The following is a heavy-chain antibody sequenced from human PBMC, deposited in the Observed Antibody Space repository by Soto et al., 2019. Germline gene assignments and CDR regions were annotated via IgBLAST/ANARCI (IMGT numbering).Heavy chain of an antibody. V-gene: IGHV4-39*01. Sequence: SETLSLTCTVSGGSISSSSYYWGWIRQPPGKGLEWIGSIYYSGSTYYNPSLKSRVTISVDTSKNQFSLKLSSVAAADTAVYYCARRVATFFDYWGQGTLVTVSS. CDR1: GGSISSSSYY. J-gene: IGHJ4*02. D-gene: IGHD5-12*01. CDR2: IYYSGST. CDR3: ARRVATFFDY.